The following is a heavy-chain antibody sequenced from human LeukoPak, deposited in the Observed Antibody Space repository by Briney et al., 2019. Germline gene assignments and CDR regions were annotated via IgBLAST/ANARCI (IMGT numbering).Heavy chain of an antibody. Sequence: GGSLRLSCAASGFTFSSYAMHWVRQAPGKGLEWVAVISYDGSDKYYADSVKGRFTISRDNSKNTLYLQMNSLRAEDTAVYYCARDGDSSGYGNWFDPWGQGTLVTVSS. CDR3: ARDGDSSGYGNWFDP. V-gene: IGHV3-30-3*01. CDR1: GFTFSSYA. CDR2: ISYDGSDK. D-gene: IGHD3-22*01. J-gene: IGHJ5*02.